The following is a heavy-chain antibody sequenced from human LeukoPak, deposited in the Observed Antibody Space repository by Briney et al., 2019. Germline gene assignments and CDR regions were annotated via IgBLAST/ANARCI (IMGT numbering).Heavy chain of an antibody. D-gene: IGHD3-16*02. CDR1: GYTFTSYG. Sequence: ASVKVSCKASGYTFTSYGISWVRQAPVQGLEWMGWISAYNGNTNYAQKLQGRVTMTTDTSTSTAYMELRSLRSDDTAVYYCARVPPYDYVWGSYRYDFDYWGQGTLVTVSS. J-gene: IGHJ4*02. V-gene: IGHV1-18*01. CDR2: ISAYNGNT. CDR3: ARVPPYDYVWGSYRYDFDY.